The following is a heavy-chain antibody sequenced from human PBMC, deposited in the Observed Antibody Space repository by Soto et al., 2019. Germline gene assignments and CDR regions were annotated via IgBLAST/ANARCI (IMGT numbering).Heavy chain of an antibody. Sequence: ASVKVSCKASGYTFTSYYMHWVRQAPGQGLEWMGIINPSGGSTSYAQKFQGRVTMTRDTSTSTVYMELSSLRSEDTAVYYCARGPFQQLVPRNNWFDPWGQGTLVTVSS. CDR3: ARGPFQQLVPRNNWFDP. CDR1: GYTFTSYY. D-gene: IGHD6-13*01. CDR2: INPSGGST. J-gene: IGHJ5*02. V-gene: IGHV1-46*01.